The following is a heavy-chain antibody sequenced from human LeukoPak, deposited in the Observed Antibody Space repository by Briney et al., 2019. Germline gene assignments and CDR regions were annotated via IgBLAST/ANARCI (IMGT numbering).Heavy chain of an antibody. V-gene: IGHV3-11*01. CDR3: AKTSDHPVYFDY. CDR2: ISSSGSTI. CDR1: GFTVSSNY. J-gene: IGHJ4*02. Sequence: GGSLRLSCAASGFTVSSNYMSWVRQAPGKGLEWVSYISSSGSTIYYADSVKGRFTISRDNAKNSLYLQMNSLRAEDTAVYYCAKTSDHPVYFDYWGQGTLVTVSS. D-gene: IGHD6-6*01.